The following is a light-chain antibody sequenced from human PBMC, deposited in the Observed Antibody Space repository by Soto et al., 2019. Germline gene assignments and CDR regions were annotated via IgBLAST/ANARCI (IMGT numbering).Light chain of an antibody. CDR1: TSNIGYAY. CDR2: SND. V-gene: IGLV1-47*02. Sequence: QAVLTQSPSASGTPGQRVTISCSGTTSNIGYAYIHWYQQLPGTAPKLLIYSNDRRPSGVPDRFSGSKSGTSASLAISGLRSEDEADYYCAEWDDSLCGPVFGGGTKLTVL. J-gene: IGLJ3*02. CDR3: AEWDDSLCGPV.